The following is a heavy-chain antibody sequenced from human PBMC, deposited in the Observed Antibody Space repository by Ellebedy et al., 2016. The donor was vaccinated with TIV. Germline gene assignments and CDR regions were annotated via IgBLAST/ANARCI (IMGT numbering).Heavy chain of an antibody. CDR3: ARVPGGSKNFDY. CDR2: INSDGSST. Sequence: PGGSLRLSCAASGFTFSTYWMHWVRQAPGKGLVWVSRINSDGSSTTYADSVKGRFTISRDNAKNTLYLQMNSLRAEDTAVYYCARVPGGSKNFDYWGQGTLVTVSS. J-gene: IGHJ4*02. D-gene: IGHD1-26*01. V-gene: IGHV3-74*01. CDR1: GFTFSTYW.